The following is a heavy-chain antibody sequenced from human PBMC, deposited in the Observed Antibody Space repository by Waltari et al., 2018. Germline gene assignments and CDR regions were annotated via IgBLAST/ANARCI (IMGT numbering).Heavy chain of an antibody. CDR3: AKEAAMVNPSCFDY. J-gene: IGHJ4*02. Sequence: EVQLLESGGGLVQPGGSLRLSCSGSGLPFSTYAMSWVRQAPGKGLEWVSAISGSGGSTYYADSVKGRFTISRDNSKNTLYLQMNSLRAEDTAVYYCAKEAAMVNPSCFDYWGQGTLVTVSS. V-gene: IGHV3-23*01. D-gene: IGHD5-18*01. CDR2: ISGSGGST. CDR1: GLPFSTYA.